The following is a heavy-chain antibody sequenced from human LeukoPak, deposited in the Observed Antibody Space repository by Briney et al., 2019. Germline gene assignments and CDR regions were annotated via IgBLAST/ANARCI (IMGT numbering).Heavy chain of an antibody. CDR2: ISSSGTAM. J-gene: IGHJ4*01. V-gene: IGHV3-48*01. Sequence: GWSLRLSCAASGFTFSMYTIYWVRQAPGKGLECVSYISSSGTAMDYADSVKGRFTISRDNAKNALYLQMNNLRAEDTAVYYCARLTYSTSRTPFDYWGQGTLVTVSS. CDR1: GFTFSMYT. D-gene: IGHD6-6*01. CDR3: ARLTYSTSRTPFDY.